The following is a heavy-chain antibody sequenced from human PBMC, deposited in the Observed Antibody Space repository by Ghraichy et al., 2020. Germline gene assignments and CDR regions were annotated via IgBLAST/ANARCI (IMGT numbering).Heavy chain of an antibody. V-gene: IGHV4-39*01. CDR2: MYYSGST. D-gene: IGHD1-7*01. J-gene: IGHJ4*02. Sequence: GSLRLSCTVSGGSISSRDYYWGWIRQPPGKGLEWIGSMYYSGSTYYNPSLKSRVTMSLDTSKNQFSLKLSSVTAADTAMYYCARQYNWNYFIDYWGQGTLVTVSS. CDR1: GGSISSRDYY. CDR3: ARQYNWNYFIDY.